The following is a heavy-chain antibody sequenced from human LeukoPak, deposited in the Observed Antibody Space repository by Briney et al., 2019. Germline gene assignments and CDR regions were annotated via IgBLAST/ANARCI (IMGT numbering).Heavy chain of an antibody. Sequence: GGFLRLSCAASGFTFSSYAMSWVRQAPGVGLQWVSSISGSGGNTYYADSVKGRFTISRDNSKNTLFLQMNSLRAEDTAVYFCAKRSDPVPIVRATFDYWGQGALVTVSS. CDR1: GFTFSSYA. CDR2: ISGSGGNT. V-gene: IGHV3-23*01. D-gene: IGHD1-26*01. J-gene: IGHJ4*02. CDR3: AKRSDPVPIVRATFDY.